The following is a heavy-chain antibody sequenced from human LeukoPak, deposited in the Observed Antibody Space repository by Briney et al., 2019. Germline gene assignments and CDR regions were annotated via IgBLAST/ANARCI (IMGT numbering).Heavy chain of an antibody. V-gene: IGHV3-74*01. CDR2: INSDGRST. D-gene: IGHD3-16*01. J-gene: IGHJ4*02. CDR1: GFTFSSYW. CDR3: TRGGVDY. Sequence: GGSLRLSCAASGFTFSSYWMHWVRQTPEKGLVWVSRINSDGRSTSYADSVKGRFAISRDNAKNTLYLQMNSLRAEDTAVCYCTRGGVDYWGQGTLVTVSS.